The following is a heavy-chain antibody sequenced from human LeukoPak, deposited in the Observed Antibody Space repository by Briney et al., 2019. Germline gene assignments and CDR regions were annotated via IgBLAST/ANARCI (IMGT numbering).Heavy chain of an antibody. J-gene: IGHJ4*02. CDR3: AASNYGGNSVDFDY. CDR2: ISGSGGST. Sequence: GGSLRLSCAASGFTFSSYAMSWVSQAPGKGLEWVSAISGSGGSTYYADSVKGRFTISRDNSKNTLYLQMNSLRAEDTAVYYCAASNYGGNSVDFDYWGQGTLVTVSS. D-gene: IGHD4-17*01. CDR1: GFTFSSYA. V-gene: IGHV3-23*01.